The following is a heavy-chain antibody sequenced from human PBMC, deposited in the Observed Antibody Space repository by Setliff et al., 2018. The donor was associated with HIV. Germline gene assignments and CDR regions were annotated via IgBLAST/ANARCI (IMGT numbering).Heavy chain of an antibody. CDR3: ARSPSYRSSWEYYFDY. V-gene: IGHV4-4*09. J-gene: IGHJ4*02. Sequence: SETLSLTCNVSGGSITNFYWSWIRQPPGKGLEWIGYIYNPGSTNFNPSLQSRVSMSVDVSTNQFSLRLTSVTAADAAVYYCARSPSYRSSWEYYFDYWGQGILVTVSS. D-gene: IGHD6-13*01. CDR1: GGSITNFY. CDR2: IYNPGST.